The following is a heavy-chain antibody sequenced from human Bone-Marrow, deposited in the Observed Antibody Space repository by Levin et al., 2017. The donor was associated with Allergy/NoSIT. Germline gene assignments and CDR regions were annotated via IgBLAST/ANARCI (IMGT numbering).Heavy chain of an antibody. Sequence: SCAASGFTFSSYGMHWVRQAPGKGLEWVAVISYDGSNKYYADSVKGRFTISRDNSKNTLYLQMNSLRAEDTAVYYCAKETYDSSGYSYFDYWGQGTLVTVSS. CDR2: ISYDGSNK. J-gene: IGHJ4*02. CDR3: AKETYDSSGYSYFDY. D-gene: IGHD3-22*01. V-gene: IGHV3-30*18. CDR1: GFTFSSYG.